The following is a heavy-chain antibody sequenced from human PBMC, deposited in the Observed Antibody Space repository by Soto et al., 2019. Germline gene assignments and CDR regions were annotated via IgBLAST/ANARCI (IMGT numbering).Heavy chain of an antibody. J-gene: IGHJ5*02. D-gene: IGHD1-1*01. V-gene: IGHV3-30-3*01. CDR2: ISYDGSDK. Sequence: QVQLVESGGGVVQPGRSLRLSCAASGFTFSSYAMHWVRQAPGKGLDWVALISYDGSDKYYADSVKGRFSISRDSSKNALYLLMISLRPEDTAVYYCATELRGGNEASWGQGTLVTVSS. CDR3: ATELRGGNEAS. CDR1: GFTFSSYA.